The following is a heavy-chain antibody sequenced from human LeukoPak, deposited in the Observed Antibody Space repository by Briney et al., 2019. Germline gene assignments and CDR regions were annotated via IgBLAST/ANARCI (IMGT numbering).Heavy chain of an antibody. Sequence: SETLSLTCTVSGDSISTSNSYWGWIRQPPGKGLEWIGSIYYSGNTYYNASLKSRVTISVDTSKNQFSLKLSSVTAADTAVYYCARDQYGSGSRILYYYYYMDVWGKGTTVTISS. CDR3: ARDQYGSGSRILYYYYYMDV. V-gene: IGHV4-39*07. CDR1: GDSISTSNSY. CDR2: IYYSGNT. D-gene: IGHD3-10*01. J-gene: IGHJ6*03.